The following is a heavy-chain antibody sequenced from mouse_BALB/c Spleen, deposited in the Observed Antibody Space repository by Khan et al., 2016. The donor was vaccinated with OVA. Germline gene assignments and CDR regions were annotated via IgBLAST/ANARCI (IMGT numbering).Heavy chain of an antibody. Sequence: EVKLEGSGPGLVKPSQSLSLTCTVTGYSITSDYAWNWIRQFPGNKLEWMGYISYSGRTSYNPSLKSRISITRDTSKNQFFLQLNSVTTEDTDTYYCARSVTITTVVATDVDYWGQGTTLTVSS. D-gene: IGHD1-1*01. CDR1: GYSITSDYA. CDR3: ARSVTITTVVATDVDY. J-gene: IGHJ2*01. V-gene: IGHV3-2*02. CDR2: ISYSGRT.